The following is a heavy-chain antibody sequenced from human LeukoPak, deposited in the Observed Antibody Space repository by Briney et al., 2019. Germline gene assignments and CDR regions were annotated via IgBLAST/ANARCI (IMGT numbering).Heavy chain of an antibody. CDR1: GFTFSSYS. D-gene: IGHD7-27*01. V-gene: IGHV3-23*01. CDR3: ANGGLTGLDY. Sequence: GGSLRLSCAGSGFTFSSYSMCWVRQAPGRGLEWVSAISGTGDSIYYADSVKGRFTISRDNSKNTLYLQMNSLRAEDTAVYYCANGGLTGLDYWGQGTLVTVSS. J-gene: IGHJ4*02. CDR2: ISGTGDSI.